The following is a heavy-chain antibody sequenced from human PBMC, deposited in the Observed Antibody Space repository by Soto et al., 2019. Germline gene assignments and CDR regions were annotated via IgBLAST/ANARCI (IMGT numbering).Heavy chain of an antibody. V-gene: IGHV4-30-4*01. CDR2: IYYSGST. CDR1: GGSISSGDYY. Sequence: QVQLQESGPGLVKPSQTLSLTCTVSGGSISSGDYYWSWIRQPPGKGLEWIGYIYYSGSTYYNPSLKSRVTLSVDTXKNWFXXKLSSVTAAETAVYYCARDIVVVVAAHQYYYGMDVWGQGTTVTVSS. J-gene: IGHJ6*02. D-gene: IGHD2-15*01. CDR3: ARDIVVVVAAHQYYYGMDV.